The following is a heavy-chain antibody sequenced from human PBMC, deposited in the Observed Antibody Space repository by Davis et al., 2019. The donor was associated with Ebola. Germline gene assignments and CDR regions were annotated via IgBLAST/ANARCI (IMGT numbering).Heavy chain of an antibody. CDR1: GFTFSSYG. D-gene: IGHD4-11*01. CDR2: IWNDGSNK. Sequence: GESLKISCAASGFTFSSYGMHWVRQAPGKGLEWVAVIWNDGSNKYYADSVKGRFTISRDNSKNTLYLQMNSLRAEDTAVYYCARDPRYSNYFVGMDVWGQGTTVTVSS. CDR3: ARDPRYSNYFVGMDV. J-gene: IGHJ6*02. V-gene: IGHV3-33*01.